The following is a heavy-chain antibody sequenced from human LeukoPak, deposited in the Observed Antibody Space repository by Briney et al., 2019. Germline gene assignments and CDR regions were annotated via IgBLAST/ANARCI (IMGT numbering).Heavy chain of an antibody. V-gene: IGHV1-69*13. J-gene: IGHJ4*02. CDR2: IIPIFGTA. D-gene: IGHD4-11*01. CDR3: ARRVMTTVTTIVDY. Sequence: SVKVSCKASGYTFTSYGISWVRQAPGQGLEWMGGIIPIFGTANYAQKFQGRVTITADESTSTAYMELSSLRSEDTAVYYCARRVMTTVTTIVDYWGQGTLVTVSS. CDR1: GYTFTSYG.